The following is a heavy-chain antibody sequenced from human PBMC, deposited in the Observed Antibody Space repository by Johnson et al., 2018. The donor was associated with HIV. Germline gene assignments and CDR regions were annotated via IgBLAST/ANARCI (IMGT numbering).Heavy chain of an antibody. CDR2: IWYDGSNK. CDR1: GFTFSSYG. V-gene: IGHV3-33*01. Sequence: QVQVVESGGGVVQPGRSLRLSCAASGFTFSSYGMHWVRQAPGKGLEWVAVIWYDGSNKYYAESVKGRFTVSRDNSKNTLYRQMNSLRTEDTAVYYCAREGGGTLVLGDEGAFDVWGQGTMVSVSS. D-gene: IGHD3-10*01. CDR3: AREGGGTLVLGDEGAFDV. J-gene: IGHJ3*01.